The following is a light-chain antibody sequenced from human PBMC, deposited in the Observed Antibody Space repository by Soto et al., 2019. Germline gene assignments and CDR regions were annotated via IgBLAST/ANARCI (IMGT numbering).Light chain of an antibody. V-gene: IGKV3-11*01. CDR1: QSVSSY. CDR2: DAS. J-gene: IGKJ4*01. CDR3: QQRSNWPPT. Sequence: EILLTQSPATLSLSPGERATLSCRASQSVSSYLAWYQQKPGQAPRLLIYDASSRATGIPARFSGSGSGTDFTLTISSLEPEDFAVYYCQQRSNWPPTFGGGTKVDIK.